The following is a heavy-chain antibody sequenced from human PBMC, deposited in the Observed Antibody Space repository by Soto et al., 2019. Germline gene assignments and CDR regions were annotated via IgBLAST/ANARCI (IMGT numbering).Heavy chain of an antibody. Sequence: EVQLLESWGGLAQPGGSLGLSGAPFGFILRTYARNWVRQAPGRGLEWVSVMVGDGSSPAYADSVRGRFTISRDNSKNTLYLQMNNLRAEDTAVYYCAKDLRPDGRYDLDYWGQGTLVTVSS. CDR3: AKDLRPDGRYDLDY. CDR2: MVGDGSSP. D-gene: IGHD1-26*01. CDR1: GFILRTYA. J-gene: IGHJ4*02. V-gene: IGHV3-23*01.